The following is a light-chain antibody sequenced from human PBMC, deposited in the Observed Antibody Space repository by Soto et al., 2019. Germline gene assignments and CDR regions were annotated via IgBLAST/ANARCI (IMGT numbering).Light chain of an antibody. CDR2: EGS. V-gene: IGLV2-23*01. CDR1: SSDVGNYNL. CDR3: CSYAGDSTWV. J-gene: IGLJ3*02. Sequence: QSVLTQPASVSGSPGQSITISCTGTSSDVGNYNLVSWYQQHPGEAPKLLIYEGSKRPSGVSNRFSGSKFSNTASLTISGLQAEDEVDYYCCSYAGDSTWVFGGGTKLTVL.